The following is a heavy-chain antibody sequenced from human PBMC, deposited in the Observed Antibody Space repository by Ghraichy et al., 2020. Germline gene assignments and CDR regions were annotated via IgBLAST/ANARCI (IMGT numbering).Heavy chain of an antibody. Sequence: GGSLRLSCAASRFIFNNYWMSWVRQAPGKGLEWVANIKKDGSEKWYVDSVKGRFTISRDNAKNSMYLQMNSLRDEDTAVYYCARELRIGVAVTDAFDIWGQGTMVTVSS. CDR1: RFIFNNYW. V-gene: IGHV3-7*03. D-gene: IGHD6-19*01. J-gene: IGHJ3*02. CDR2: IKKDGSEK. CDR3: ARELRIGVAVTDAFDI.